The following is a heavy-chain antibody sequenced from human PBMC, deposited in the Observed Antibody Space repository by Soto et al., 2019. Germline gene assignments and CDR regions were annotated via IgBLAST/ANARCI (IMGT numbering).Heavy chain of an antibody. V-gene: IGHV3-33*01. CDR3: AREPLYGAYDYGMDV. CDR2: IWYDGSNK. J-gene: IGHJ6*02. CDR1: GFTFSSYG. D-gene: IGHD4-17*01. Sequence: QVQLVESGGGVVQPGRSLRLSCEASGFTFSSYGMHWVRQAPGKGLEWVAVIWYDGSNKYYADSVKGRFTISRDNSKNTLYLQMNSLRAEDTAVYYCAREPLYGAYDYGMDVWGQGTTVTVSS.